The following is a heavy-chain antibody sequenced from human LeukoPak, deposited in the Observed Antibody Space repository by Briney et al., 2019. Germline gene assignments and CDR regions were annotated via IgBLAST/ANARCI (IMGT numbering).Heavy chain of an antibody. CDR2: IYTSGST. CDR3: AREPLGYCSGGSCYIDP. Sequence: PSQTLSLTCTVSGGSISSGGYYWSWIRQHPGKGLEWIGRIYTSGSTNYNPSLKSRVTMSVDTSKNQFSLKLSSVTAADTAVYYCAREPLGYCSGGSCYIDPWGQGTLVTVSS. J-gene: IGHJ5*02. V-gene: IGHV4-61*02. D-gene: IGHD2-15*01. CDR1: GGSISSGGYY.